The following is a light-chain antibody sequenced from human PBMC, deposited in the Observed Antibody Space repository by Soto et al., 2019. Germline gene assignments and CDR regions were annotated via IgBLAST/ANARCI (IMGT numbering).Light chain of an antibody. V-gene: IGKV1-17*01. Sequence: DIQMTQSPSSLSASLGDIVTITCRASQGIRNELGWYQQKPGKAPKRLIYAASSLQSGVPSRFSGSGSGTDFTLTISSLQPEDVATYYCQYRGTFGQGTKVDI. CDR2: AAS. CDR1: QGIRNE. J-gene: IGKJ1*01. CDR3: QYRGT.